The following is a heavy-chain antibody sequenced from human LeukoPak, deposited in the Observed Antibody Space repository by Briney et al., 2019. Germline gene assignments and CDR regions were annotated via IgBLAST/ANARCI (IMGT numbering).Heavy chain of an antibody. V-gene: IGHV4-39*06. Sequence: PSETLSLTCTVSGGSISGDRYYWGWFRQPPGKGPEWIGNIHYSGRVYYSVSLQSRATISVDTSKNQFPLKLNSLTAADTAVYYCARATASGSGRAYDHWAQGNLVPVSS. J-gene: IGHJ4*02. CDR3: ARATASGSGRAYDH. CDR1: GGSISGDRYY. CDR2: IHYSGRV. D-gene: IGHD3-10*01.